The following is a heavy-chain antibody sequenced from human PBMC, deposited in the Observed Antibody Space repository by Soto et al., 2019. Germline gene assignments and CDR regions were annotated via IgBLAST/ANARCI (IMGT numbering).Heavy chain of an antibody. CDR3: AASQQFDY. CDR2: INTYDGNT. CDR1: GYTFTSYG. J-gene: IGHJ4*02. V-gene: IGHV1-18*01. Sequence: QVQLVQSGAEVKKPGASVRVSCKASGYTFTSYGINWVRQAPGQGLEWMGWINTYDGNTNHAQKFQGRVTMTTDTSTSTAYMELRSLSSDDTAVYYCAASQQFDYWGQGTLVTVSS. D-gene: IGHD6-13*01.